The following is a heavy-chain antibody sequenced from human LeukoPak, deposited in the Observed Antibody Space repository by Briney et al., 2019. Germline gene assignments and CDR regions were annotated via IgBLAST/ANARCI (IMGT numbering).Heavy chain of an antibody. J-gene: IGHJ5*02. CDR3: VRDNSIADRGWWFDP. V-gene: IGHV1-8*03. D-gene: IGHD1-14*01. CDR1: GYTFTSYD. Sequence: GASVKVSCKASGYTFTSYDINWVRQATGQGLEWMGWMNPNSGNTGYAQKFQGRVTITRNTSISTAYMELSSLRSDDTAVYYCVRDNSIADRGWWFDPWGQGTLVTVSS. CDR2: MNPNSGNT.